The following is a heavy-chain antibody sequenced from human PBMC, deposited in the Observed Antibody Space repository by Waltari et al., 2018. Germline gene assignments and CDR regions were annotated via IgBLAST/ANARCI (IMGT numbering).Heavy chain of an antibody. CDR1: GGSISSGSYY. Sequence: QVQLQESGPGLVKPSQTLSLTCTVSGGSISSGSYYWSWIRQPAGKGLERIGYIYTSGSTNYNPSLKSRVTISVDTSKNQFSLKLSSVTAADTAVYYCARGITMVQGVIITFHRYYYYGMDVWGQGTTVTVSS. J-gene: IGHJ6*02. CDR2: IYTSGST. V-gene: IGHV4-61*09. D-gene: IGHD3-10*01. CDR3: ARGITMVQGVIITFHRYYYYGMDV.